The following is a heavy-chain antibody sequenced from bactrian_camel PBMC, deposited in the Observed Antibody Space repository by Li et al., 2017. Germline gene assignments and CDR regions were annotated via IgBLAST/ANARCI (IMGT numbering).Heavy chain of an antibody. CDR2: IDSTGRT. CDR3: AADLWGPDWCHQYGMGTGYRY. Sequence: VQLVESGGGSVQAGGSLRLSCAVSGYSGSRYYCMGWFRQGPGKEREGVALIDSTGRTTYADAVKGRFTIYEDRDKNTLYLQMNSLKPEDTAMYYCAADLWGPDWCHQYGMGTGYRYWGQGTQVTVS. CDR1: GYSGSRYY. D-gene: IGHD7*01. V-gene: IGHV3S53*01. J-gene: IGHJ4*01.